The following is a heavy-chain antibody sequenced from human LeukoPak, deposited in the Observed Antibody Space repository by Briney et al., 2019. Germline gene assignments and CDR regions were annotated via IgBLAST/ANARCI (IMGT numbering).Heavy chain of an antibody. CDR2: ILVDGSNN. CDR3: VLVCGHI. CDR1: GFTFSSCG. D-gene: IGHD5-12*01. V-gene: IGHV3-33*05. Sequence: GGSLRLSCAASGFTFSSCGIHWVRQAPGKGLEGVAVILVDGSNNYYADSVKGRFTLSRDNSKNTLYLQMNSLRAADPAVYYCVLVCGHIWGQGTLATVSS. J-gene: IGHJ4*02.